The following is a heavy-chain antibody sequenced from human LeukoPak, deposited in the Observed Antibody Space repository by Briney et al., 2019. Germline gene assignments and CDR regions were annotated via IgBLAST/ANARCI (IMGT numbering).Heavy chain of an antibody. CDR3: AKFRPITSVAGTIFHY. V-gene: IGHV3-23*01. D-gene: IGHD6-19*01. CDR1: GFTFTNYA. CDR2: ISGNGGST. Sequence: GGSLRLSCAASGFTFTNYAMSWVRQAPGKWLEWVSAISGNGGSTYYADSVKGRFTISRDNSKNTLYLQMNTLRAEDTAVYYCAKFRPITSVAGTIFHYWGQGTLVTVSS. J-gene: IGHJ4*02.